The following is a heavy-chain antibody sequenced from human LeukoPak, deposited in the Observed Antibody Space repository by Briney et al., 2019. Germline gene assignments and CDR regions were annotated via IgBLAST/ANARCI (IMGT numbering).Heavy chain of an antibody. CDR2: IKHGGSET. Sequence: GGSLRLSCATSGFTFSSIWMSLVRQAPGKGLEGVANIKHGGSETNYVDSVKGRFTISSDNAQNSLHLQMNSLRVEDTAVSYCAKNGCPHGMDVWGQGTTVTVSS. CDR1: GFTFSSIW. J-gene: IGHJ6*02. V-gene: IGHV3-7*02. D-gene: IGHD2-8*01. CDR3: AKNGCPHGMDV.